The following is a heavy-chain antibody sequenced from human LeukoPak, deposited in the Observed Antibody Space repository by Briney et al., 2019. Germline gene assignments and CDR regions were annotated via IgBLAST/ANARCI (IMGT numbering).Heavy chain of an antibody. CDR1: GYTFTSYY. CDR2: ISAYNGNT. Sequence: GASVKVSCKASGYTFTSYYMHWVRQAPGQGLEWMGWISAYNGNTNYAQKLQGRVTMTTDTSTSTAYMELRSLRSDDTAVYYCARSSRALLDFWSGYYTGRGYNWFDPWGQGTLVTVSS. J-gene: IGHJ5*02. V-gene: IGHV1-18*04. CDR3: ARSSRALLDFWSGYYTGRGYNWFDP. D-gene: IGHD3-3*01.